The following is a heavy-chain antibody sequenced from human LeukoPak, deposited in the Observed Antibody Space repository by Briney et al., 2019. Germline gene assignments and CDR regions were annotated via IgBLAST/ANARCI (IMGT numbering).Heavy chain of an antibody. CDR3: ARSPARGYDILTNYNDY. CDR1: GYSFTAYV. CDR2: ISTYNPNT. Sequence: GASVKVSCKASGYSFTAYVISGVRQAPGQGLEWMGWISTYNPNTNYAQKFQGRVTMTTDTSTSTVYMELRSLRSDDTAVYYCARSPARGYDILTNYNDYWGQGTLVTVSS. J-gene: IGHJ4*02. D-gene: IGHD3-9*01. V-gene: IGHV1-18*01.